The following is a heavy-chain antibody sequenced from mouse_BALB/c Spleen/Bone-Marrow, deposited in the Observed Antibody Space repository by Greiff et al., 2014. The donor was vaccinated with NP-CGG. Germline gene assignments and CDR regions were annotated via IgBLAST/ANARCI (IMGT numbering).Heavy chain of an antibody. CDR3: ARSPYDYAAMDY. D-gene: IGHD2-4*01. J-gene: IGHJ4*01. CDR2: ISSGSSTI. V-gene: IGHV5-17*02. Sequence: VQLKESGGGLVQPGGSRKLSCAASGFTFSSFGMHWVRQAPEKGLEWVAYISSGSSTIYYADTVKGRFTISRDNPKNTLFLQMTSLRSEDTAMCYCARSPYDYAAMDYWGQGTSVTVSS. CDR1: GFTFSSFG.